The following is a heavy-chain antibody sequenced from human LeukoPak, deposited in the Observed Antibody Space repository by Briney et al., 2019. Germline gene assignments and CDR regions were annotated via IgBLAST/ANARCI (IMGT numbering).Heavy chain of an antibody. CDR2: IWYDGSNK. CDR1: GFTFSSYG. D-gene: IGHD4-17*01. J-gene: IGHJ4*02. Sequence: GGSLRLSCAASGFTFSSYGVHWVRQAPGKGLEWVAVIWYDGSNKYYADSVKGRFTISRDNSKNTLYLQMNSLRAEDTAVYYCAREVDYGDYPIYFDYWGQGTLVTVSS. CDR3: AREVDYGDYPIYFDY. V-gene: IGHV3-33*01.